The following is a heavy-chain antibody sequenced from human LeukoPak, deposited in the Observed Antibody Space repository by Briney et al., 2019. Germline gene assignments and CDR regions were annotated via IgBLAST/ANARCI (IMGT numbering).Heavy chain of an antibody. J-gene: IGHJ4*02. CDR2: ISSDGSIT. Sequence: GGSLRLSCAASGFTFTSYWMHWVRQAPGKGLVWLSRISSDGSITSYAGSVEGRFTISRDNAKSTVYLQMNSLRAEDTAVYYCARPGVGFDYWGQGALVTVSS. CDR3: ARPGVGFDY. V-gene: IGHV3-74*01. CDR1: GFTFTSYW.